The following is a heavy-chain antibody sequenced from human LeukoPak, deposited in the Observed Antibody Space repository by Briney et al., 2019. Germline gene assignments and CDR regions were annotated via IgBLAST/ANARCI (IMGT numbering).Heavy chain of an antibody. D-gene: IGHD4-17*01. CDR2: IGTAGDT. Sequence: PGGSLRLSCAASGFTFSSYDMHWVRQATGKGLEWVSAIGTAGDTYYPGSVKGRFTISRENAKNSLYHQMNSLRAGDTAVYYCARVSLHYGGYVGAFDIWGQGTMVTVSS. V-gene: IGHV3-13*01. CDR1: GFTFSSYD. CDR3: ARVSLHYGGYVGAFDI. J-gene: IGHJ3*02.